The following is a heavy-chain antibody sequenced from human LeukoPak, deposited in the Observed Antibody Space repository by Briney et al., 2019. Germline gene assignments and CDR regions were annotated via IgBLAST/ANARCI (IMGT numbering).Heavy chain of an antibody. J-gene: IGHJ4*02. CDR1: GYTLTELS. D-gene: IGHD3-22*01. V-gene: IGHV1-24*01. CDR2: FDPEDGET. CDR3: ARGHYYDSIDY. Sequence: ASVKVSCKVSGYTLTELSMHWVRQAPGKGLEWMGGFDPEDGETIYAQKFQGRVTMTRNTSISTAYMELSSLRSEDTAVYYCARGHYYDSIDYWGQGTLVTVSS.